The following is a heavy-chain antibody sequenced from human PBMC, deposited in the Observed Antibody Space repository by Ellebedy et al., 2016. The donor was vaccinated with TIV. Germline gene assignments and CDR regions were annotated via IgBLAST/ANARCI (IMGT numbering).Heavy chain of an antibody. CDR2: ILPISPTP. Sequence: ASVKVSCKASGGTLRTYTVTWVRQAPGQGLEWVGGILPISPTPNYAQKFQGRVTITADESANIVYMELSSLSSEDTAVYYCARGKDSGNYVGWFDPWGQGTLVTVSS. V-gene: IGHV1-69*13. CDR3: ARGKDSGNYVGWFDP. J-gene: IGHJ5*02. CDR1: GGTLRTYT. D-gene: IGHD4-11*01.